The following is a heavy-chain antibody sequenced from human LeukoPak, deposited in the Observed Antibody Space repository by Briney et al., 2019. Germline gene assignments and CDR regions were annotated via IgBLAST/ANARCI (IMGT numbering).Heavy chain of an antibody. CDR2: IIPILGIA. V-gene: IGHV1-69*04. CDR1: GGTFSSYA. D-gene: IGHD6-6*01. CDR3: ARSDEYSRPPDY. J-gene: IGHJ4*02. Sequence: SVKVSCKASGGTFSSYAISWVRQAPGQGLEWMGRIIPILGIANYAQKFQGRVTITADKSTSTAYMELSSLRSEDTAVYYCARSDEYSRPPDYWGQGTLVTVSS.